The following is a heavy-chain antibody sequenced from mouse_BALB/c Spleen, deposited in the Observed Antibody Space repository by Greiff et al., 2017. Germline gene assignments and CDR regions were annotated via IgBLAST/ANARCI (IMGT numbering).Heavy chain of an antibody. CDR3: ESSYYGYDGSWFAY. CDR1: GFTFTDYY. V-gene: IGHV7-3*02. CDR2: IRNKANGYTT. D-gene: IGHD2-9*01. J-gene: IGHJ3*01. Sequence: EVQLQESGGGLVQPGGSLRLSCATSGFTFTDYYMSWVRQPPGKALEWLGFIRNKANGYTTEYSASVKGRFTISRDNSQSILYLQMNTLRAEDSATYYCESSYYGYDGSWFAYWGQGTLVTVSA.